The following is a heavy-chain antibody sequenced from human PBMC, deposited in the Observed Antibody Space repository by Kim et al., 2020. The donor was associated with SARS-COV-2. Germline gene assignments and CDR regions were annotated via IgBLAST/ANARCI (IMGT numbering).Heavy chain of an antibody. Sequence: GESLKISFKASGYNFATHWIAWVRQMPGKGLDWMGIILPGDSDSRYSPSFQGQVTFSADKSISTAYLQWSRLKASDPAIYYCSRLRNGTLLWLDYWGQGT. CDR2: ILPGDSDS. D-gene: IGHD2-21*01. CDR3: SRLRNGTLLWLDY. J-gene: IGHJ4*02. CDR1: GYNFATHW. V-gene: IGHV5-51*01.